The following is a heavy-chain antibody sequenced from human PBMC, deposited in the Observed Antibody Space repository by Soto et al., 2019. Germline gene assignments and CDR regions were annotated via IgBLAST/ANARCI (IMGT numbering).Heavy chain of an antibody. V-gene: IGHV3-7*02. Sequence: EVHLMESGGGLVQPGGSLRLSCVGSGITLSSHWMAWVRQAPGKGLEWVANIKEDGSEKYYVDSVKGRFTISRDNAKTSLYMQMNSLRAEDTAVYYCATNHYRAFEIWGQGTRVTVSS. D-gene: IGHD3-16*02. CDR2: IKEDGSEK. J-gene: IGHJ3*02. CDR1: GITLSSHW. CDR3: ATNHYRAFEI.